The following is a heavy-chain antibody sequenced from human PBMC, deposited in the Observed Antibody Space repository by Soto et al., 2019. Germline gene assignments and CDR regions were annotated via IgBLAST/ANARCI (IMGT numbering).Heavy chain of an antibody. J-gene: IGHJ6*02. V-gene: IGHV1-8*01. D-gene: IGHD1-7*01. CDR2: MNPNSGNT. CDR1: GYTFTSYD. CDR3: AKERTGTTSMEV. Sequence: QVQLVQSGAEVKKPGASVKVSCKASGYTFTSYDIKWVRQATGQGLEWMGWMNPNSGNTGYAQKCQGRVTMTRNTSISTAYMELSSLRSEDTAVYYSAKERTGTTSMEVCGQGTTVTVSS.